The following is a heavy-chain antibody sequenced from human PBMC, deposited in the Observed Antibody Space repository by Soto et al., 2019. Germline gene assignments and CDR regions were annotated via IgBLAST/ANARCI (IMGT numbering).Heavy chain of an antibody. Sequence: SETLSLTCTVSGGSISSGGYYWSWIRQPPGKGLEWIGSIYYSGSTYYNPSLKSRVTISVDTSKNQFSLKLSSVTAADTAVYYCMLGSGWKDFDYWGQGTLVTVSS. CDR2: IYYSGST. CDR1: GGSISSGGYY. J-gene: IGHJ4*02. CDR3: MLGSGWKDFDY. V-gene: IGHV4-39*01. D-gene: IGHD3-22*01.